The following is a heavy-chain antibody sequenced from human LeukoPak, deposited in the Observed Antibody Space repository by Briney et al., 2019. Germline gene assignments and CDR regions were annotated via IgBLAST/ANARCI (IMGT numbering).Heavy chain of an antibody. CDR3: AKLYATGTTGLDY. CDR1: GFSLTHDA. V-gene: IGHV3-53*01. Sequence: GTSLRLSCAASGFSLTHDAIHWVRQAPGKGLEWVSVIYSGGSTYYADSVKGRFTISRDNSKNTLYLQMYSLRAEDTAVYYCAKLYATGTTGLDYWGQGTLVTVSS. CDR2: IYSGGST. D-gene: IGHD1-1*01. J-gene: IGHJ4*02.